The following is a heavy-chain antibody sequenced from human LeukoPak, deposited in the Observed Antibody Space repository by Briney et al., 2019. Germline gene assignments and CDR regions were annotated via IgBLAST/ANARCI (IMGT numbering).Heavy chain of an antibody. V-gene: IGHV3-7*01. CDR2: INPAGSET. CDR3: ARFGYVAAVDV. J-gene: IGHJ4*02. CDR1: GFSFSAYC. Sequence: GGSLRLSCAASGFSFSAYCMTWVRQAPGTGLEWVANINPAGSETYYVDPVKGRFSISRDNAKNMLYLQMNSLRAEDTAVYHCARFGYVAAVDVWGQGTPVTVSS. D-gene: IGHD2-15*01.